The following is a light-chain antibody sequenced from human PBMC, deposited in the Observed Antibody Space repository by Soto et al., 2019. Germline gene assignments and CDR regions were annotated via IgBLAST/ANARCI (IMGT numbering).Light chain of an antibody. J-gene: IGKJ2*01. CDR1: QGISNY. Sequence: DIQMTQSPSFLSASVGDRVTITCRASQGISNYLVWYQQKPGKAPKLLIYAASTLQSGVPSRFTGSGSGTEFTLTISSLQPEDFATYYCQQLNSYPPFTFGQGNTLEIK. CDR2: AAS. V-gene: IGKV1-9*01. CDR3: QQLNSYPPFT.